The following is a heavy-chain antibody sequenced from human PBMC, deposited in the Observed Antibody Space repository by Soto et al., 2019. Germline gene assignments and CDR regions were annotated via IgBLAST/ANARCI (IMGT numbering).Heavy chain of an antibody. CDR1: GFTFSTYS. J-gene: IGHJ4*02. V-gene: IGHV3-21*01. CDR2: ISANSNYM. D-gene: IGHD1-26*01. CDR3: AREGAGGKKFDS. Sequence: LRLSCAASGFTFSTYSMNWVRQAPGKGLEWVSFISANSNYMYYVDSVNGRFTISRDNGKNSLYLQMNSLRAEDTAVYYCAREGAGGKKFDSWGQGTLVTVSS.